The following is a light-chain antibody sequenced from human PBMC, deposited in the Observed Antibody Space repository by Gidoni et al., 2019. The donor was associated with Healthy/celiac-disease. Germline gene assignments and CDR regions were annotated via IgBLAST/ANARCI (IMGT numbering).Light chain of an antibody. CDR1: QSISSY. V-gene: IGKV1-39*01. CDR3: QQSYSTPPS. CDR2: AAS. Sequence: DIQMTQSPSSLSASVGDRVTITCWARQSISSYLNWYQQKPGKAPKLLIYAASSLQSGVPSRFSGSGSGTDFTLTISSLQPEDFATYYCQQSYSTPPSFGGGTKVEIK. J-gene: IGKJ4*01.